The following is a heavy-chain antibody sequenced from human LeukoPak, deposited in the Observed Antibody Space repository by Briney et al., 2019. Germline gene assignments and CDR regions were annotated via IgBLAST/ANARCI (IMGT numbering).Heavy chain of an antibody. J-gene: IGHJ3*02. CDR3: AREIARLMAFDI. D-gene: IGHD2-21*01. Sequence: PGGSLRLSCAASGFTFSNHAMNWVRQAPGKGLEWVSGISGSATDSYYADSVKGRFTISRDNSKNTLYLQMNSLRAEDTALYYCAREIARLMAFDIWGQGTMVTVSS. CDR2: ISGSATDS. CDR1: GFTFSNHA. V-gene: IGHV3-23*01.